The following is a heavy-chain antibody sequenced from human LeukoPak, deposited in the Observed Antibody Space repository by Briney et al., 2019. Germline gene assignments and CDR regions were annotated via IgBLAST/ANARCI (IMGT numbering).Heavy chain of an antibody. CDR2: IYHSGSI. CDR3: ARKGDYGDYVGTFY. CDR1: GGSISTNNW. V-gene: IGHV4-4*02. J-gene: IGHJ4*02. D-gene: IGHD4-17*01. Sequence: SGTLSLTCAVSGGSISTNNWWSWVRQPPGKGLEWIGEIYHSGSINYNPSLKSRVTISLDKSRNQFSLKLSSVTAADTAVYYCARKGDYGDYVGTFYWGQGTLVTVSS.